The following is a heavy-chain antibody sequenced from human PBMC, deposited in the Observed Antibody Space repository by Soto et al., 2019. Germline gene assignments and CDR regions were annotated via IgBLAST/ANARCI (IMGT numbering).Heavy chain of an antibody. Sequence: GSGPTLVNPTQTLTLTCTFSGFSLSTSGVGVGWIRQPPGKALEWLALIYWDDDKRYSPSLKTRLTISKDTSKNQVVLTMTNMDPVDTATYYCARTAIPKYYYGSGSYSVTGGYSYGYAFDIWGQGTMVTVSS. CDR2: IYWDDDK. J-gene: IGHJ3*02. V-gene: IGHV2-5*02. CDR1: GFSLSTSGVG. D-gene: IGHD3-10*01. CDR3: ARTAIPKYYYGSGSYSVTGGYSYGYAFDI.